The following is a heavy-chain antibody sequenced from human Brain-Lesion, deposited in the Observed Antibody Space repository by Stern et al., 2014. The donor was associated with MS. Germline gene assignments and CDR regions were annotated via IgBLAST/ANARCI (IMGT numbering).Heavy chain of an antibody. V-gene: IGHV3-23*04. D-gene: IGHD3-16*02. Sequence: VQLVQSGGGFVQPGGSLRLSCAGSGFRFSSYAMSWVRQPPGKGLEWVSGISGSGGSTYYADSVKGRFTISRDKSKNTLFLQMNSLRAEDTAVYYCAKGVWGSYLNAFDMWGQGTMVTVSS. CDR1: GFRFSSYA. J-gene: IGHJ3*02. CDR2: ISGSGGST. CDR3: AKGVWGSYLNAFDM.